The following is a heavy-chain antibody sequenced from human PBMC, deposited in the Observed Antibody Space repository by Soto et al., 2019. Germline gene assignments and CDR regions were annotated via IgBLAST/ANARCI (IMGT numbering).Heavy chain of an antibody. D-gene: IGHD6-19*01. CDR1: GYTFTGYY. Sequence: GASVKVSCKASGYTFTGYYMHWVRQAPGQGLEWMGWINPNSGGTNYAQKFQGGVTMTRDTSISTAYMELSRLRSDDTAVYYCARDPYSSGWYYFDYWGQGTLVTVSS. CDR2: INPNSGGT. J-gene: IGHJ4*02. V-gene: IGHV1-2*02. CDR3: ARDPYSSGWYYFDY.